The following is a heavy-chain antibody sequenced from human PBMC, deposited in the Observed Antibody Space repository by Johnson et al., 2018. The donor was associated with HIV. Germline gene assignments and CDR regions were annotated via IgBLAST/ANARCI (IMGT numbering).Heavy chain of an antibody. CDR3: ARGIKYFSSNSGPDAHSWSYAFDI. CDR1: GFTFSRYD. D-gene: IGHD2-2*01. J-gene: IGHJ3*02. V-gene: IGHV3-13*01. CDR2: IGTAGDT. Sequence: VQLVESGGGLVQPGGSLRLSCAASGFTFSRYDMHWVRQATGKGLEWVSAIGTAGDTYYPGSVKGRFTISRENAKNSLYLQMNSLRAGETAGYYWARGIKYFSSNSGPDAHSWSYAFDIWGQGTMVTVSS.